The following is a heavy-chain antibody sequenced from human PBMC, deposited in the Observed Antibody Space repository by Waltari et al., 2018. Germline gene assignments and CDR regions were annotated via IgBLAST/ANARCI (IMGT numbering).Heavy chain of an antibody. CDR3: VKDRPDWPIDY. CDR1: GFTFSSFS. Sequence: EVQLLESGGGLVQPGGSLRLSCTAYGFTFSSFSMSWVRQAQGKGLEGVSSIGSSGANTYYANSVKGRFTVSRDNSKNTVYLQINSLRAEDTATYYCVKDRPDWPIDYWGQGTLVTVSS. D-gene: IGHD3-9*01. J-gene: IGHJ4*02. V-gene: IGHV3-23*01. CDR2: IGSSGANT.